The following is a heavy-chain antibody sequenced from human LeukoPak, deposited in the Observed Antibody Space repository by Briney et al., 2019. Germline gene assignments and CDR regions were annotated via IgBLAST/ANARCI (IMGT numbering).Heavy chain of an antibody. Sequence: ASVKVSCKVSGYTLTELSMHWVRQAPGKGLEWMGGFDPEDGETIYAQKFQGRVTMTEDPSTDTAYMELSSLRSEDTALYYCATSVQRITMIVVYFDYWGQGTLVTVSS. V-gene: IGHV1-24*01. CDR2: FDPEDGET. J-gene: IGHJ4*02. D-gene: IGHD3-22*01. CDR1: GYTLTELS. CDR3: ATSVQRITMIVVYFDY.